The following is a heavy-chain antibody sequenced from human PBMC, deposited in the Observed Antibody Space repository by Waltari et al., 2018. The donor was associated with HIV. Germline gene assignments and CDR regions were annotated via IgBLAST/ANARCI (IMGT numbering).Heavy chain of an antibody. CDR3: ARVFARLSADNWYVDL. J-gene: IGHJ2*01. CDR1: GFTFTTYG. Sequence: LQPVKYVVQPGGSLWLSCRASGFTFTTYGIHWVRQAPGSGLQWLASISQDGSEALYGDSVEGRFTVSRDNSKSVVYLQMQGLRSEDTATYYCARVFARLSADNWYVDLWGRG. V-gene: IGHV3-30*13. CDR2: ISQDGSEA. D-gene: IGHD3-10*02.